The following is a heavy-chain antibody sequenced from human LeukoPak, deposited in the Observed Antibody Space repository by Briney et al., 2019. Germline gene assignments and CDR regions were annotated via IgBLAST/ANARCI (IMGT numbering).Heavy chain of an antibody. Sequence: GGSLRLSCAASGFTVSTTYMTWARQAPGKGLEWVSVIYTGGSTYYADSVKGRFTISRDISKNTLYLQMNSLRAEDTAVYYCARGTVTAPDYWGQGTLVTVSS. V-gene: IGHV3-53*01. CDR1: GFTVSTTY. D-gene: IGHD4-17*01. CDR3: ARGTVTAPDY. J-gene: IGHJ4*02. CDR2: IYTGGST.